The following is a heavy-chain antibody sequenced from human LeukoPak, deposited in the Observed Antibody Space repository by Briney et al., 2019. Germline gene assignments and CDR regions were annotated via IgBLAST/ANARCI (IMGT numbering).Heavy chain of an antibody. CDR1: GFTFNSFD. CDR2: IGTASDT. V-gene: IGHV3-13*01. Sequence: PGGSLRLSCAASGFTFNSFDMHWVRQPTGQGLEWVSTIGTASDTYYPGSVKGRFTLSRDNAKNSLYLQMNSPTAGDTAVYYCARGPPRGKYYYMDVWGKGTTVTVSS. D-gene: IGHD1-1*01. J-gene: IGHJ6*03. CDR3: ARGPPRGKYYYMDV.